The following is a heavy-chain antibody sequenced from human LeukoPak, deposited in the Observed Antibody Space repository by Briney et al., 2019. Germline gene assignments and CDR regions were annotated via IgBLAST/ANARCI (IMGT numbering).Heavy chain of an antibody. CDR2: LQYDRTNV. Sequence: GGSLRLSCAASRFSFSSYGMHWVRQAPGKGLEWVAYLQYDRTNVQYADSVRGRFTISRDNSKNILYLQMNTLRAEDTAVYYCARESESYDSSGSTFAYWGQGTLVTVSS. V-gene: IGHV3-30*02. CDR3: ARESESYDSSGSTFAY. D-gene: IGHD3-22*01. J-gene: IGHJ4*02. CDR1: RFSFSSYG.